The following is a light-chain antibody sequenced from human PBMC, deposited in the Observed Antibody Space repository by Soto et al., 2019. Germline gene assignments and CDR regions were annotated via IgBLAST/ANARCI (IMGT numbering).Light chain of an antibody. CDR3: SSFTSSNTLLI. Sequence: QSALTQPASVSGSPGQSITISCTGTSSDVGIYNYVSWHQQHPGKAPKLMISDVSDRPSGVSHRFSGSKSSNTASLTISGLQADDEADYYCSSFTSSNTLLIFGGGTKLTVL. J-gene: IGLJ2*01. CDR2: DVS. CDR1: SSDVGIYNY. V-gene: IGLV2-14*03.